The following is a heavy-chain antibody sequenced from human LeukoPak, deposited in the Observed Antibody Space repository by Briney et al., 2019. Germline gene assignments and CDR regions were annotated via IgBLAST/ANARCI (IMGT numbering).Heavy chain of an antibody. CDR3: ARAPVRLDAFDI. J-gene: IGHJ3*02. Sequence: SETLSLTCTVSGGSISSGSYYWSWIRQPAGKGLEWIGRIYTSGSTNYNPSLKSRVTISVDTSKSQFSLKLSSVTAADTAVYYCARAPVRLDAFDIWGQGTMVTVSS. CDR2: IYTSGST. V-gene: IGHV4-61*02. D-gene: IGHD3-16*01. CDR1: GGSISSGSYY.